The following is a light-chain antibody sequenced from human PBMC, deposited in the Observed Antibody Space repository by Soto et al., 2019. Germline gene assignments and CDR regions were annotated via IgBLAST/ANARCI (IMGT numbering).Light chain of an antibody. CDR1: SSDVGDYNY. Sequence: QSALTQPAPVSGSPGQSITMSCTGTSSDVGDYNYVSWYQQHPGKAPKLIIYDVSNRPSGVSNRFSGSKSGNTDSLTISGLQAEDEADYYCSSYTSSSTLDVLFGGGTKLTVL. CDR3: SSYTSSSTLDVL. CDR2: DVS. J-gene: IGLJ2*01. V-gene: IGLV2-14*01.